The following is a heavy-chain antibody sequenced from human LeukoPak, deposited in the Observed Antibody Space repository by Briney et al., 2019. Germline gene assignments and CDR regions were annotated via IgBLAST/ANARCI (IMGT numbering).Heavy chain of an antibody. CDR1: GYTFTDYY. D-gene: IGHD3-10*01. CDR2: INTNTGNP. V-gene: IGHV7-4-1*02. CDR3: ARDQMKGYYYGSGSPLDY. Sequence: GATVKISCKASGYTFTDYYMHWVQQAPGQGLEWMGWINTNTGNPTYAQGFTGRFVFSLDTSVSTAYLQISSLKAEDTAVYYCARDQMKGYYYGSGSPLDYWGQGTLVTVSS. J-gene: IGHJ4*02.